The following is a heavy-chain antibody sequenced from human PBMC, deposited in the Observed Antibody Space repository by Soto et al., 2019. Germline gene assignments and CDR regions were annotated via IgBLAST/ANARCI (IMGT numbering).Heavy chain of an antibody. CDR2: ISYDGSNK. D-gene: IGHD3-22*01. CDR1: GFTFSSYG. Sequence: PGGSLRLSCAASGFTFSSYGMHWVRQAPGKGLEWVAVISYDGSNKYYADSVKGRFTISRDNSKNTLYLQMNSLRAEDTAVYYCAKDKYYYDSSGNYYYYYGMDVWGQGTTVTVSS. CDR3: AKDKYYYDSSGNYYYYYGMDV. V-gene: IGHV3-30*18. J-gene: IGHJ6*02.